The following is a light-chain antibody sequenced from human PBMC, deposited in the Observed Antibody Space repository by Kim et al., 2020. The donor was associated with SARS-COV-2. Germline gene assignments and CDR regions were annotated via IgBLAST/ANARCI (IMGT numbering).Light chain of an antibody. Sequence: GQKITISCSGSSSNSGINTVNWYQQLPGTAPKPLIYSNNQRPSGVPERFSGSKSVTSASLAIGGLQSEDEAHYYCAAWDDSLNRVVFGGGTQLTVL. CDR1: SSNSGINT. CDR2: SNN. CDR3: AAWDDSLNRVV. V-gene: IGLV1-44*01. J-gene: IGLJ2*01.